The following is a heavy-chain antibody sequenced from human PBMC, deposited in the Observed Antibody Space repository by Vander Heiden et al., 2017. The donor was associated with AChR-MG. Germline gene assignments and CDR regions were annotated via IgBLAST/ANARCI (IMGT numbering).Heavy chain of an antibody. CDR3: ARGGPGYYYDSSGYYSSWYFDL. CDR2: IYYSGST. J-gene: IGHJ2*01. CDR1: GGSVSSGSYY. V-gene: IGHV4-61*01. D-gene: IGHD3-22*01. Sequence: QVQLQESGPGLVKPSETLSLTCTVSGGSVSSGSYYWSWIRQPPGKGLEWIGYIYYSGSTNYNPSLKSRVTISVDTSKNQFSLKLSSVTAADTAVYYCARGGPGYYYDSSGYYSSWYFDLWGRGTLVTVSS.